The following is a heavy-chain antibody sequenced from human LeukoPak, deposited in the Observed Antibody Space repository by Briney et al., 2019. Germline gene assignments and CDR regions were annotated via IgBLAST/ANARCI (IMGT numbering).Heavy chain of an antibody. V-gene: IGHV1-46*01. CDR2: INPGGGAT. CDR1: GYTFTTYY. CDR3: ARDGDDSSGYNWFDP. J-gene: IGHJ5*02. D-gene: IGHD3-22*01. Sequence: ASVKVSCKASGYTFTTYYIHWVRQAPGQGLECMGIINPGGGATSYAQKFQGRVTMTRDTSISTAYMELSRLRSDDTAVYYCARDGDDSSGYNWFDPWGQGTLVTVSS.